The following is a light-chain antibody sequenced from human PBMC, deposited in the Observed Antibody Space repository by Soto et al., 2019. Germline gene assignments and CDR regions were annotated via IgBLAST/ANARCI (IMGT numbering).Light chain of an antibody. J-gene: IGKJ2*01. CDR3: QLYNCPAT. V-gene: IGKV1-5*01. CDR1: QNINRW. CDR2: DAS. Sequence: DIQMTQSPSTLSASVGDRVTITCRASQNINRWLAWYQQKPGKAPTVLIYDASSLQSGVPSRFSGSGTGTEFTLTISCLQPDDVATYYCQLYNCPATFGQGTKLEIK.